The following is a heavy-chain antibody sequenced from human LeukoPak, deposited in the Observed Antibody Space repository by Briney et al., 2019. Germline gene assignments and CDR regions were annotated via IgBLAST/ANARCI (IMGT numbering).Heavy chain of an antibody. Sequence: GGSLRLSCAASGFTFSSYWMSWVRQAPGKGLEWVANIKQDGSEKYYVDSVKGRFTISRDNAKNSLYLQMNSLRAEDTAVYYCARSSNYYGSGIYFDYWGQGTLVTVSS. CDR2: IKQDGSEK. D-gene: IGHD3-10*01. J-gene: IGHJ4*02. CDR1: GFTFSSYW. CDR3: ARSSNYYGSGIYFDY. V-gene: IGHV3-7*01.